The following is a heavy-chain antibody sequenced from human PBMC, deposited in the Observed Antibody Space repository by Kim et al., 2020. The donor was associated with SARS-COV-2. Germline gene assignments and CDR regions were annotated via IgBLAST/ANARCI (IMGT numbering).Heavy chain of an antibody. CDR2: IYYSGST. D-gene: IGHD5-12*01. J-gene: IGHJ4*02. V-gene: IGHV4-61*01. CDR1: GGSVSSGSYY. Sequence: SETLSLTCTVSGGSVSSGSYYWSWIRQPPGKGLEWIGYIYYSGSTNYNPSLKSRVTISVDTYKNQFSLKLSSVTAGDTAVYYCAREGEYSGYAGFDYWGQGTLVTVSS. CDR3: AREGEYSGYAGFDY.